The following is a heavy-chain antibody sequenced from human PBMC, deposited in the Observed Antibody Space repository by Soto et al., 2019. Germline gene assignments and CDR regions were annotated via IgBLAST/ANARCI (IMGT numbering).Heavy chain of an antibody. J-gene: IGHJ5*02. Sequence: GGSLRLSCTASGFDFGDYYMSWIRQAPGKGLEWVSYIDRDDGTTYYTDSVKGRFTISRDNAKNSLYLQMNSLRVEATDLYYCVRAYYSSSWFPFDPWGQGTLVTVSS. CDR2: IDRDDGTT. CDR1: GFDFGDYY. V-gene: IGHV3-11*01. CDR3: VRAYYSSSWFPFDP. D-gene: IGHD6-13*01.